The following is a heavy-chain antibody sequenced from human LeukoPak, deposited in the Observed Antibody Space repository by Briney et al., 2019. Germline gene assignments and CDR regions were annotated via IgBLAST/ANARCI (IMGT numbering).Heavy chain of an antibody. V-gene: IGHV3-33*08. J-gene: IGHJ4*02. Sequence: PGGSLRLSCAAYGFTFSSYGMHWVRQAPGKGLEWVAVIWYDGSNKYYADSVKGRFTISRDNSRNTLYLQMNSLRAEDTAVYYCARDRKPRFFDYWGQGTLVTVPS. CDR3: ARDRKPRFFDY. CDR1: GFTFSSYG. CDR2: IWYDGSNK.